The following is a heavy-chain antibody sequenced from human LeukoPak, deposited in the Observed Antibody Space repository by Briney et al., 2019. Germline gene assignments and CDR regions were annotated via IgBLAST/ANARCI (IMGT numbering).Heavy chain of an antibody. D-gene: IGHD3-10*01. CDR1: GYTFTGYY. CDR2: INPNSGGT. J-gene: IGHJ5*02. CDR3: ARAQPTNYYGSGSYYNP. V-gene: IGHV1-2*02. Sequence: GASVKASCKASGYTFTGYYMHWVRQAPGQGLEWMGWINPNSGGTNYAQKFQGRVTMTRDTSISTAYMELSRLRSDDTAVYYCARAQPTNYYGSGSYYNPWGQGTLVTVSS.